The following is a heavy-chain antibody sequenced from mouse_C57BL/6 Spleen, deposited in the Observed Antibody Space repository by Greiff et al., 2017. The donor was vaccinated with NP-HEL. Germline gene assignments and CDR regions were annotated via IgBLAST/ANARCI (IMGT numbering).Heavy chain of an antibody. D-gene: IGHD2-1*01. J-gene: IGHJ3*01. CDR1: GYAFSSSW. V-gene: IGHV1-82*01. Sequence: QVQLKESGPELVKPGASVKISCKASGYAFSSSWMNWVKQRPGKGLEWIGRIYPGDGDTNYNGKFKGKATLTADKSSSTAYMQLSSLTSEDSAVYFCASELPPKAWFAYWGQGTLVTVSA. CDR2: IYPGDGDT. CDR3: ASELPPKAWFAY.